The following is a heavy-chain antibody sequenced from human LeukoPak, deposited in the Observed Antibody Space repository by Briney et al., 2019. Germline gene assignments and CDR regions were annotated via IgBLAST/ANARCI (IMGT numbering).Heavy chain of an antibody. CDR3: ASDSGGRRDAFNI. CDR2: IYYIGST. Sequence: SETLSLTCTVSGDSMNSYYWSWIRQPRGKGLESIGYIYYIGSTNYNPSLKSRVTISIDTSKNQFSLKLTSVTAADTAVYYCASDSGGRRDAFNIWGQGTMVTVSS. V-gene: IGHV4-59*01. J-gene: IGHJ3*02. CDR1: GDSMNSYY. D-gene: IGHD2-8*02.